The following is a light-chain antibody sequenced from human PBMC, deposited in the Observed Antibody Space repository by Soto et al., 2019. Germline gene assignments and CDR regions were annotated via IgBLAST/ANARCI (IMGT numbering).Light chain of an antibody. CDR1: QTINTY. Sequence: DIQMTQSPSSLSASVGDSVTISCRAGQTINTYLNWYQQKPGQAPKVLIFAISTLQPGVPSRFRGSGSGTEFSLTISSLQPEDAATYYCHQSYNMPPWTFGQGTKVQIK. J-gene: IGKJ1*01. CDR3: HQSYNMPPWT. CDR2: AIS. V-gene: IGKV1-39*01.